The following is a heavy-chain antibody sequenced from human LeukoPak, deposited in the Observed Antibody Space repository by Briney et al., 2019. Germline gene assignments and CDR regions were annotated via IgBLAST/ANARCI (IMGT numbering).Heavy chain of an antibody. CDR2: IYHSGST. Sequence: SETLSLTCAVSGYSISSGYYWGWIRQPPGKGLEWIGSIYHSGSTYYNPSLKSRVTISVDTSKNQFSLNLSSVTAADTAVYYCARDSPPDYWGQGTLVTVSS. CDR1: GYSISSGYY. V-gene: IGHV4-38-2*02. CDR3: ARDSPPDY. J-gene: IGHJ4*02.